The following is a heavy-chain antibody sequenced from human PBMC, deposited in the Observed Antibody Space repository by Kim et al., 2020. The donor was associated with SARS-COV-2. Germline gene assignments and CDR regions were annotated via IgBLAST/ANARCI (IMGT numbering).Heavy chain of an antibody. Sequence: GGSLRLSCAASGFTFSSYAMHWVRQAPGKGLEWVAVIWYDGSNKYYADSVKGRFTISRDNSKNTLYLQMNSLRAEDTAVYYCARSSPFLEWLSEADYWGQGTLVTVSS. CDR1: GFTFSSYA. J-gene: IGHJ4*02. D-gene: IGHD3-3*02. CDR2: IWYDGSNK. CDR3: ARSSPFLEWLSEADY. V-gene: IGHV3-33*01.